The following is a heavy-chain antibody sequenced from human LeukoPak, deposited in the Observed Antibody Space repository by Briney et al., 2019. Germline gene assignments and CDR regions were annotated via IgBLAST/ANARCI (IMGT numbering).Heavy chain of an antibody. J-gene: IGHJ4*02. Sequence: GRSLRLSCAASGFTFSNYAMNWVRQSPGKGLEWVPTALGSIVSTYYADSVKGRFTISRDNSKNTLYLQMNSLRAEDTAVYFCVKGGYDYVEVAYFDYWGQGTLVTVSS. CDR2: ALGSIVST. CDR3: VKGGYDYVEVAYFDY. D-gene: IGHD5-12*01. CDR1: GFTFSNYA. V-gene: IGHV3-23*01.